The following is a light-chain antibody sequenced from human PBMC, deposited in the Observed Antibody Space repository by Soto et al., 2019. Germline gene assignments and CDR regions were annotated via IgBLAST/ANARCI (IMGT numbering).Light chain of an antibody. Sequence: DIQLTQSASTLSASVGDRVTITWRASQTITRWMAWYQQKPGKAPKLLIYDASNLETGVPSRFSGSGYGTDFTFTISSLQTEDIATYYCQQYDNLPLTFGGGTKVDIK. J-gene: IGKJ4*01. CDR3: QQYDNLPLT. CDR2: DAS. V-gene: IGKV1-33*01. CDR1: QTITRW.